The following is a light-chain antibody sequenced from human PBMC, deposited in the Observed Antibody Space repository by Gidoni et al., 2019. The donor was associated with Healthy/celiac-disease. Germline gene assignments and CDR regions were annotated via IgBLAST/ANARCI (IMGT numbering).Light chain of an antibody. CDR3: QKYNSYRT. Sequence: DIQMTHAPSTLPASVGDRGTIPCRASQSISSWLAWYQQKPGKAPKLLIYKASSLENGAPSRFSGSGSGKEFTLTISSLQPDDFATYYCQKYNSYRTFGQGTKVEIK. CDR1: QSISSW. CDR2: KAS. V-gene: IGKV1-5*03. J-gene: IGKJ1*01.